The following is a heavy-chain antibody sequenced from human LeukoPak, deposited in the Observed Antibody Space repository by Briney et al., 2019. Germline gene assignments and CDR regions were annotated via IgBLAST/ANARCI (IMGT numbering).Heavy chain of an antibody. V-gene: IGHV1-8*01. Sequence: ASVKVSCKASGYTFTSHDINWVRQATGQGLEWMGWMNPNSGNTGYAQKFRGRVTMTRDTSISTAYMELSSLRSENTAVYDGAREDIVVVPPARPLRPWGQGTLVTVSS. J-gene: IGHJ5*02. D-gene: IGHD2-2*01. CDR3: AREDIVVVPPARPLRP. CDR1: GYTFTSHD. CDR2: MNPNSGNT.